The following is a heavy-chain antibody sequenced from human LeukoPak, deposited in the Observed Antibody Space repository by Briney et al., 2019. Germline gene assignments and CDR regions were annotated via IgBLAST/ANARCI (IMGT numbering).Heavy chain of an antibody. CDR2: IYYSGST. Sequence: PSETLSLTCTVSGGSISSSSYYWGWIRQPPGKGLEWIGSIYYSGSTYYNPSLKSRVTISVDTSKNQFSLKLSSVTAAETAVYYCARAAVTVYDYWGQGTLVTVSS. J-gene: IGHJ4*02. D-gene: IGHD4-17*01. V-gene: IGHV4-39*07. CDR1: GGSISSSSYY. CDR3: ARAAVTVYDY.